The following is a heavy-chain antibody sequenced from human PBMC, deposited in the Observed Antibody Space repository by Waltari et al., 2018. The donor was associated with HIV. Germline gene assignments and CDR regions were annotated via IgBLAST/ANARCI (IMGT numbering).Heavy chain of an antibody. J-gene: IGHJ4*02. Sequence: QVQLVQSGAEVKKPGSSVKVSCKASGGTFSSYTISWVRQAPGQGLEWMGRIIPILGIANYAQKFQGRVTITADKSTSTAYMELSSLRSEDTAVYYCARGCTNGVCYPGAFDYWGQGTLVTVSS. CDR2: IIPILGIA. CDR1: GGTFSSYT. CDR3: ARGCTNGVCYPGAFDY. D-gene: IGHD2-8*01. V-gene: IGHV1-69*02.